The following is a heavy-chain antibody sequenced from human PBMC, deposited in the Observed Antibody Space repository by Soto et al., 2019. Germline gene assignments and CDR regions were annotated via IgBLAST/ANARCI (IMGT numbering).Heavy chain of an antibody. CDR2: ISSSSSTI. CDR1: GFTFSSYS. J-gene: IGHJ4*02. Sequence: PVGSLRLSCAASGFTFSSYSMNWVRQAPGKGLEWVSYISSSSSTIYYADSVKGRFTISRDNAKNSLYLQMNSLRDEDTAVYYCARDVRVGYCSGGSCYSGALGYWGQGTLVTVSS. CDR3: ARDVRVGYCSGGSCYSGALGY. V-gene: IGHV3-48*02. D-gene: IGHD2-15*01.